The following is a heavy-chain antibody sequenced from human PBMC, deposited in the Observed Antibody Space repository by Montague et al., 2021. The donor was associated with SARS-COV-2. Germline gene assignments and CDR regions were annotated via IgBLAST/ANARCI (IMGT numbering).Heavy chain of an antibody. CDR3: ARPWGGNYYGALDI. V-gene: IGHV3-30-3*01. J-gene: IGHJ3*02. CDR2: ISYDGSNK. D-gene: IGHD1-26*01. CDR1: GFTFSSYA. Sequence: SLRLSCAASGFTFSSYAMHWVRQAPGKGLEWVAVISYDGSNKYYADSVKGRFTISRDNSKNTLYLQMNSLRAEDTAVYYCARPWGGNYYGALDIWGQGTPVTVSS.